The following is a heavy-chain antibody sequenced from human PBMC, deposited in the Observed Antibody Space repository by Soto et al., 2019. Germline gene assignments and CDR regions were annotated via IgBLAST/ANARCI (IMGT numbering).Heavy chain of an antibody. Sequence: QVQLQQWGAGLLKPSETLSLTCAVYGGSFSGYYWSWIRQPPGKGLEWIGEINHSGSTNYNPSLKSRVTISVDTAKNHSPVKLRSVRAADTAVYYCARGRIVALPAARHNWFDPWGQGTLVTVSS. D-gene: IGHD6-25*01. V-gene: IGHV4-34*01. J-gene: IGHJ5*02. CDR2: INHSGST. CDR3: ARGRIVALPAARHNWFDP. CDR1: GGSFSGYY.